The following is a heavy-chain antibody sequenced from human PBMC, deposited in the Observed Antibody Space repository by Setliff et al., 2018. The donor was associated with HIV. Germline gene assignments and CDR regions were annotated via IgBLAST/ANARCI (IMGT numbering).Heavy chain of an antibody. J-gene: IGHJ5*02. Sequence: EASVKVSCKISGFTLNELSIQWVRQAPAKGLEWMGGFDPEAGEIIYAQKFQGRVTMTEDTSTDTAYMDLSSLRSEDTAVYYCATHPPCRSAWYMRSWGQGTLVTVSS. CDR3: ATHPPCRSAWYMRS. CDR1: GFTLNELS. CDR2: FDPEAGEI. V-gene: IGHV1-24*01. D-gene: IGHD6-19*01.